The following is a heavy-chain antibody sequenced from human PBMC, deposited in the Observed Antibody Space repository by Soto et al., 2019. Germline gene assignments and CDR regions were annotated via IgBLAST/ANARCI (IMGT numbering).Heavy chain of an antibody. V-gene: IGHV4-34*01. J-gene: IGHJ4*02. CDR3: ARRVISEHGVANSIFDF. Sequence: SVPCSVPGGSFTGCYWSLILQPPGTGLEWIGDINHSGSTYYNPSLKSRVTISVDTSENQFSLKLISVTAAGTAVYYCARRVISEHGVANSIFDFWGQGPLVTVS. CDR2: INHSGST. D-gene: IGHD2-21*01. CDR1: GGSFTGCY.